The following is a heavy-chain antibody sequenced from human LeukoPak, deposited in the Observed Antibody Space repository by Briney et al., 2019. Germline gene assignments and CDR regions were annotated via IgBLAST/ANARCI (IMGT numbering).Heavy chain of an antibody. J-gene: IGHJ4*02. CDR2: IIPIFGTA. Sequence: SVKVSCKASGYTFTSYGISWVRQAPGQGLEWMGGIIPIFGTANYAQKFQGRVTITADKSTSTAYMELSSLRSEDTAVYYCAREAGYSSSWASWGQGTLVTVSS. D-gene: IGHD6-13*01. CDR3: AREAGYSSSWAS. CDR1: GYTFTSYG. V-gene: IGHV1-69*06.